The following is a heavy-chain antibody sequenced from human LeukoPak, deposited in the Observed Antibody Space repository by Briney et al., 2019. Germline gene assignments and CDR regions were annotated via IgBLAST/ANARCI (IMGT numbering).Heavy chain of an antibody. Sequence: GGSLRLSCAASGFTFSSYWMSWIRQAPGKGLECISYISSGGSTIYYADSVKGRFTISRDNAKNSLSLQMNRLRAEDTAVYYCARDGGNYGLDYWGQGTLVTVSS. CDR1: GFTFSSYW. CDR2: ISSGGSTI. D-gene: IGHD1-26*01. J-gene: IGHJ4*02. CDR3: ARDGGNYGLDY. V-gene: IGHV3-11*01.